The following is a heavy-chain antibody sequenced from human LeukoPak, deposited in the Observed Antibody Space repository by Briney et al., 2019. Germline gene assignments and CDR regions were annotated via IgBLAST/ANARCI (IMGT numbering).Heavy chain of an antibody. V-gene: IGHV3-21*01. D-gene: IGHD3-10*01. Sequence: GGSLRLSCAASGFTFSSYSMNWVRQAPGKGLEWVSSISSNSSYIYYADSVKGRFTISRDNAKNSLYLQMNSLRAEDTAVYFCARESSSITMVRGVIGYSDYWGQGTLVTVSS. CDR2: ISSNSSYI. CDR3: ARESSSITMVRGVIGYSDY. CDR1: GFTFSSYS. J-gene: IGHJ4*02.